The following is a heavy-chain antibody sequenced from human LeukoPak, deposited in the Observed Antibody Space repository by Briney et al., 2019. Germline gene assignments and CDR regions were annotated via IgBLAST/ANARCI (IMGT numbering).Heavy chain of an antibody. Sequence: GGSLRLSCAASGFTFSSYAMSWVPQAPGKGLEWVSAISGSAGSTFHADSVKGRFTISRDNSKNTLYLQMNSLRAEDTAVYYCARQAPSLGWYWGQGALVTVSS. CDR2: ISGSAGST. V-gene: IGHV3-23*01. CDR3: ARQAPSLGWY. D-gene: IGHD1-26*01. CDR1: GFTFSSYA. J-gene: IGHJ4*02.